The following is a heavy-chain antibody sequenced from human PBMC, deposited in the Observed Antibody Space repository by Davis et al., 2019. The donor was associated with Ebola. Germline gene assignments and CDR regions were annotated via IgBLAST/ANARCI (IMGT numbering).Heavy chain of an antibody. J-gene: IGHJ4*02. CDR2: ISGSGGST. V-gene: IGHV3-23*01. D-gene: IGHD2-15*01. CDR3: AIWRVVDGPEWY. Sequence: GGSLRLSCAASGFTFSSYAMSWVRQAPGKGLEWVSAISGSGGSTYYADSVKGRFTISRDNSKSTLYLQMNSLRAEDTAVYYCAIWRVVDGPEWYWGQGTLVTVSS. CDR1: GFTFSSYA.